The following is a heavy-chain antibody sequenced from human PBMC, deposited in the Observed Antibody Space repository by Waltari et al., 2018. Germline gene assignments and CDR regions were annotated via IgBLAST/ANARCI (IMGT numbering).Heavy chain of an antibody. CDR2: CDPEDGET. J-gene: IGHJ4*02. Sequence: EVQLVQSGAEVKKPGATVKISCKASGYTFTDYYMHWVQQAPGKGLEWMGRCDPEDGETLEAGKCQGRVTITADTSTDTAYMGLSSLRSEDTAVYYCATPTRVGRKVDYWGQGTLVTVSS. CDR1: GYTFTDYY. V-gene: IGHV1-69-2*01. CDR3: ATPTRVGRKVDY. D-gene: IGHD1-26*01.